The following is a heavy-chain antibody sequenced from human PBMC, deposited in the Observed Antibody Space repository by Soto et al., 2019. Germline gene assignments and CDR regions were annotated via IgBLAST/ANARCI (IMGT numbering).Heavy chain of an antibody. D-gene: IGHD2-2*01. Sequence: QVQLVQSGAEVKKPGASVKVSCKTSGYTFTNYAIHWVRQAPGQRLEWMGWINAGDGNTKYSQKFQGRVTITRDTSESTAYMELSSLRSEDAAVYYCARSGSCTSTSCYGGFDIWGQGTMVTVS. CDR2: INAGDGNT. J-gene: IGHJ3*02. V-gene: IGHV1-3*01. CDR3: ARSGSCTSTSCYGGFDI. CDR1: GYTFTNYA.